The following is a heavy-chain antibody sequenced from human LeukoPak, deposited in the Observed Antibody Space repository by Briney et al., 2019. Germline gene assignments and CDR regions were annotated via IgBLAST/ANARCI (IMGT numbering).Heavy chain of an antibody. CDR3: ARAPYYDFWSGYYWYYYGMDV. CDR1: GYTFTSYG. D-gene: IGHD3-3*01. CDR2: ISAYNGNT. Sequence: ASVKVSCKASGYTFTSYGISWVRQAPGQGLKWMGRISAYNGNTNYAQKLQGRVTMTTDTSTSTAYMELRSLRSDDTAVYYCARAPYYDFWSGYYWYYYGMDVWGQGTTVTVSS. V-gene: IGHV1-18*01. J-gene: IGHJ6*02.